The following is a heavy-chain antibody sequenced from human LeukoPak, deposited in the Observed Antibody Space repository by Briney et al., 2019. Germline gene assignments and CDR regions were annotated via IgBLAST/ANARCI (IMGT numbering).Heavy chain of an antibody. D-gene: IGHD1-14*01. CDR3: TTHLPYNY. Sequence: PGGSLRLSCAASGFTFSNAWMSWVRQAPGKGLEWVGRIKSKSVGGTTDYAVPVKGRFTISRDDSKNTVYLQMDSLKTEDTAVYYCTTHLPYNYWGQGTLVTVSS. CDR1: GFTFSNAW. V-gene: IGHV3-15*01. J-gene: IGHJ4*02. CDR2: IKSKSVGGTT.